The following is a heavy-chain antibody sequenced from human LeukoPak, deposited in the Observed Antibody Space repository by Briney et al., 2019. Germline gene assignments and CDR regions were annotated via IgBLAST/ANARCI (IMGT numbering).Heavy chain of an antibody. V-gene: IGHV3-30*18. Sequence: GGSLRLSCAASGFTFSSYGMHWVRQAPGRGLEWVAVISYDGSNKYYADSVKGRFTISRDNSKNTLYLQMNSLRAEDTAVYYCAKDYYGSGRYVLMDVWGKGTTVTVSS. D-gene: IGHD3-10*01. CDR1: GFTFSSYG. CDR2: ISYDGSNK. CDR3: AKDYYGSGRYVLMDV. J-gene: IGHJ6*04.